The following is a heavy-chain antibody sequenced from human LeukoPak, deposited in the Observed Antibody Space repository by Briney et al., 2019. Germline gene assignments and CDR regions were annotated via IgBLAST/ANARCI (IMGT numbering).Heavy chain of an antibody. CDR3: VRYLAVAGNFDY. CDR2: IYYSGST. V-gene: IGHV4-59*01. Sequence: PSETLSLTCTVSGGSISSYYWSWIRQPPGKGLEWIGYIYYSGSTNYNPSLKSRVTISVDTSKNQFSLKLSSVTAADTAVYYCVRYLAVAGNFDYWGQGTLVTVSS. J-gene: IGHJ4*02. CDR1: GGSISSYY. D-gene: IGHD6-19*01.